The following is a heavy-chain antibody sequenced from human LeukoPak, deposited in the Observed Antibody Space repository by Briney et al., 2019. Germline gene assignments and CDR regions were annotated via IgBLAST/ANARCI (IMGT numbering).Heavy chain of an antibody. V-gene: IGHV3-30-3*01. J-gene: IGHJ6*02. CDR1: GFTFSSYA. D-gene: IGHD6-19*01. CDR2: ISYDGSNK. CDR3: ARVREYSSGWYRWGYYYYYYGMDV. Sequence: GGSLRLSCAASGFTFSSYAMHWVRQAPGKGLEWVAVISYDGSNKYYADSAKGRFTISRDNSKNTLYLQMNSLRAEDTAVYYCARVREYSSGWYRWGYYYYYYGMDVWGQGTTVTVSS.